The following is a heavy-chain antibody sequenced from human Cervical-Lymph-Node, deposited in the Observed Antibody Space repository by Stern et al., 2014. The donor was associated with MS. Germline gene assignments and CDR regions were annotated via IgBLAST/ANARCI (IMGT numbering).Heavy chain of an antibody. CDR2: ISRTSTNI. D-gene: IGHD2-2*01. CDR1: GFTFSSYS. V-gene: IGHV3-21*01. Sequence: EVQLVGSGGGLVKPGGSLRLSCAASGFTFSSYSMNWVRQAPGKGLEWVSSISRTSTNIYYADSVKGRFTISRDNAMNSLYLQMNSLRAEDTGVYYCERCSSISCDYWGQGTLVTVSS. CDR3: ERCSSISCDY. J-gene: IGHJ4*02.